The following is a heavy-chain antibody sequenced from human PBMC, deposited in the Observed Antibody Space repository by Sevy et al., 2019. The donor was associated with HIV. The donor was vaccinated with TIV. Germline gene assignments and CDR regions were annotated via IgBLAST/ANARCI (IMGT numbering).Heavy chain of an antibody. D-gene: IGHD3-3*01. J-gene: IGHJ6*02. Sequence: SETLSLTCTVSGGSISSYYWSWIRQPPGKGLEWIGYIYYSGSTNYNPSLKSRVTILVDTSKNQFSLKLSSVTAADTAVYYCARVVTIFGVVILDVWGQGTTVTVSS. CDR1: GGSISSYY. CDR2: IYYSGST. CDR3: ARVVTIFGVVILDV. V-gene: IGHV4-59*01.